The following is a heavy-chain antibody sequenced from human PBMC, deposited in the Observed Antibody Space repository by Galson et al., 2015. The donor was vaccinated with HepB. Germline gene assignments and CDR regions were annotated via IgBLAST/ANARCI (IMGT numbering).Heavy chain of an antibody. J-gene: IGHJ5*02. V-gene: IGHV1-18*01. CDR3: ARAVFWSGYYHNWFDP. CDR2: ISAYNGNT. CDR1: GYTFTSYG. Sequence: SVKVSCKASGYTFTSYGISWVRQAPGQGLEWMGWISAYNGNTNYAQKLQGRVTMTTDTSTSTAYMELRSLRSDDTAVYYCARAVFWSGYYHNWFDPWGQGTLVTVSS. D-gene: IGHD3-3*01.